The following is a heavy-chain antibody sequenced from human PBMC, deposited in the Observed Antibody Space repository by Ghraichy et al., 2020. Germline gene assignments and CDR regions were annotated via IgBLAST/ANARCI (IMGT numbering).Heavy chain of an antibody. J-gene: IGHJ3*02. Sequence: GSLRLSCAASGFTFSSYWMHWVRQAPGKGLVWVSRINSDGSSTSYADSVKGRFTISRDNAKNTLYLQMNSLRAEDTAVYYCARLYCSSTSCYDHDAFDIWGQGTMVTVSS. V-gene: IGHV3-74*01. CDR2: INSDGSST. D-gene: IGHD2-2*01. CDR1: GFTFSSYW. CDR3: ARLYCSSTSCYDHDAFDI.